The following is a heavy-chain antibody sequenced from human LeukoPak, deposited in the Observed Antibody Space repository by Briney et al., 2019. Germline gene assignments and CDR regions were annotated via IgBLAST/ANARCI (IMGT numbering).Heavy chain of an antibody. Sequence: GGSLRLSCAASGFTFSSYAMSWVRQAPGKGLEWVSAISGSGGSTYYADSVKGRFTISRDNSKNTLYLQMNSLRAEDTAVYYCAKPVRGVIINYYYYYGMDVWGQGTTVTVSS. CDR2: ISGSGGST. D-gene: IGHD3-10*01. CDR3: AKPVRGVIINYYYYYGMDV. J-gene: IGHJ6*02. CDR1: GFTFSSYA. V-gene: IGHV3-23*01.